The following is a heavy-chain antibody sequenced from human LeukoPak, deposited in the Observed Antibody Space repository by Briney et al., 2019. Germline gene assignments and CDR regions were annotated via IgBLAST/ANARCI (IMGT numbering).Heavy chain of an antibody. CDR3: ATTYYYDSSGYYPSFDY. CDR2: IIPILGIA. V-gene: IGHV1-69*04. CDR1: GGTFSSYA. Sequence: ASVKVSCKASGGTFSSYAISWVRQAPRQGLEWMGRIIPILGIANYAQKFQGRVTITADKSTSTAYMELSSLRSEDTAVYYCATTYYYDSSGYYPSFDYWGQGTLVTVSS. J-gene: IGHJ4*02. D-gene: IGHD3-22*01.